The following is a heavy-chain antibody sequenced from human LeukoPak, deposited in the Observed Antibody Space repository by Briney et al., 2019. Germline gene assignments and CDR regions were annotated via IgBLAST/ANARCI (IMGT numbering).Heavy chain of an antibody. CDR1: GASISSSSYY. CDR2: IYYSGST. J-gene: IGHJ5*02. V-gene: IGHV4-39*01. Sequence: PSETLSLTCTVSGASISSSSYYWGWIRQPPGKGLEWIGSIYYSGSTYYNPSLKSRVTISVDTSKNQFSLKLSSVTAADTAVYYCARQSYSSGWSGVNWFDPWGQGTLVTVSS. D-gene: IGHD6-19*01. CDR3: ARQSYSSGWSGVNWFDP.